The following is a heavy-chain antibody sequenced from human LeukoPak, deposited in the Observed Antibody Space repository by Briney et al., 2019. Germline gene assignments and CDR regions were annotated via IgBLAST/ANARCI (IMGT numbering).Heavy chain of an antibody. D-gene: IGHD3-22*01. CDR2: INHSGST. V-gene: IGHV4-34*01. CDR3: ARSMYYYDSSGYYV. Sequence: SETLSLTCAVYGGSFSGYYWSWIRQPPGKGLEWIGEINHSGSTNYNPSLKSRVTKSVDTSKNQFSLTLSSVTAADTAVYYCARSMYYYDSSGYYVWGQGTLVTVSS. CDR1: GGSFSGYY. J-gene: IGHJ4*02.